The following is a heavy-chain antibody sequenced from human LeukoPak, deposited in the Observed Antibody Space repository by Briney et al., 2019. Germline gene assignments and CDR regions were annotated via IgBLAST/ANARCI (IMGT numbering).Heavy chain of an antibody. CDR3: ASHEPMGAFDI. V-gene: IGHV4-31*03. CDR1: GGSISSGGYY. J-gene: IGHJ3*02. D-gene: IGHD1-14*01. CDR2: IYYSGST. Sequence: PSETLSLTCTVSGGSISSGGYYWSWIRQHPGKGLEWIGYIYYSGSTYYNPSLKSRVTISVDTSKNQFSLKLSSVTATDTAVYYCASHEPMGAFDIWGQGTMVTVSS.